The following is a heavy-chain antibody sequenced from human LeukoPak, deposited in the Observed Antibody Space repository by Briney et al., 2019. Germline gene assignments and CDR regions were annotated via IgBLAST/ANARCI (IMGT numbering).Heavy chain of an antibody. J-gene: IGHJ4*02. CDR1: GGSFSGYY. V-gene: IGHV4-34*01. CDR2: IYSSGSD. CDR3: ARHRGYSYGYEDY. Sequence: PSETLSLTCAVYGGSFSGYYWSWIRQPPGKGLEWIGSIYSSGSDYYNPSLRGRVTISVDTSNNRFSLKLNSVTAADTAVYYCARHRGYSYGYEDYWGQGTLVTVSS. D-gene: IGHD5-18*01.